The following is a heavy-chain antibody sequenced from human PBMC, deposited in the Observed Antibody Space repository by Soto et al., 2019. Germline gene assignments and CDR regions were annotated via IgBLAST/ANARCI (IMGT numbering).Heavy chain of an antibody. J-gene: IGHJ5*02. Sequence: ASVKVSCKASGDTFTGYYVHWVRQAPGQGLEWMGWINTNSGDTQYAQKFQGRVTMTSDTSTTTIYMELSSLRSDDTAVYYCARDRQHLILYNWFDPWGQGTLVTVSS. D-gene: IGHD6-13*01. V-gene: IGHV1-2*02. CDR3: ARDRQHLILYNWFDP. CDR1: GDTFTGYY. CDR2: INTNSGDT.